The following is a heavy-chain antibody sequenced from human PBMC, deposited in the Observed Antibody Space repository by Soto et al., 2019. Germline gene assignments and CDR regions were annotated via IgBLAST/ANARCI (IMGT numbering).Heavy chain of an antibody. CDR1: GFTFSDSV. CDR3: VKWHTSNFDSLPFTGFDF. J-gene: IGHJ4*02. CDR2: MSGDGRT. D-gene: IGHD3-22*01. V-gene: IGHV3-23*01. Sequence: WGSLRLSCVGSGFTFSDSVMAWVRQAPWKGLEWLSLMSGDGRTRYALSVTGRFTISRDNSKNTLYLQMRSLRAEDAAAYYCVKWHTSNFDSLPFTGFDFWGQGTQVTVSS.